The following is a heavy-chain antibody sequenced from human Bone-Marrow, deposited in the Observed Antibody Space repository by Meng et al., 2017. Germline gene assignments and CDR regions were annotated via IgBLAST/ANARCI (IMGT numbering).Heavy chain of an antibody. CDR2: IYYSGST. J-gene: IGHJ3*02. D-gene: IGHD3-22*01. CDR1: GGSVSSGSYY. CDR3: GYYYYDSSGLPGAFDI. V-gene: IGHV4-61*01. Sequence: GSLRLSCTVSGGSVSSGSYYWSWIRQPPGKGLEWIGYIYYSGSTNYNPSLKSRVTISVDTSRNQFSLKLSSVTAADKAVYYCGYYYYDSSGLPGAFDIWGQGTMVTVSS.